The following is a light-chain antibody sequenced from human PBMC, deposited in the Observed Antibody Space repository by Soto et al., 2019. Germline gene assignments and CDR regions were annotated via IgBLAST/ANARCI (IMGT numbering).Light chain of an antibody. J-gene: IGKJ1*01. CDR1: QSVSSN. V-gene: IGKV3-15*01. Sequence: DTVMTQSPATLSVSPGERATLSCRASQSVSSNLAWYQHKPGQAPRLLIYGASTMATGIPARFSGSGSGTEFTLTISSLQSEDFALYYCQQYNTWPRTFGQGTKVEIK. CDR2: GAS. CDR3: QQYNTWPRT.